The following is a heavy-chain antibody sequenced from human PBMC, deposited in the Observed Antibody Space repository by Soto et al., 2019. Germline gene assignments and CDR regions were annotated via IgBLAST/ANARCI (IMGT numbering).Heavy chain of an antibody. V-gene: IGHV3-9*01. Sequence: EVQLVESGGGLVQPGRSLRLSCAASGFTFDDYAMHWVRQAPGKGLEWVSGISWNSGSIGYADSVKGRFTISRDNAKNSLYLQMNSLRAVDTALDYCAKDRGSGWYGYYGMDVCCQGTTVTVSS. CDR3: AKDRGSGWYGYYGMDV. CDR1: GFTFDDYA. D-gene: IGHD6-19*01. J-gene: IGHJ6*02. CDR2: ISWNSGSI.